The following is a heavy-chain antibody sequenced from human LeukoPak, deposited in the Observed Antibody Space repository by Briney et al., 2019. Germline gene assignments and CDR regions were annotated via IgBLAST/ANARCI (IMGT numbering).Heavy chain of an antibody. CDR2: ISAYNGNT. J-gene: IGHJ4*02. CDR3: ARVGTYYDILTGYKPPVYFDY. Sequence: ASVKVSCKASGYTFTGYYMHWVRQAPGQGLEWMGWISAYNGNTNYAQKLQGRVTMTTDTSTSTAYMELRSLRSDDTAVYYCARVGTYYDILTGYKPPVYFDYWGQGTLVTVSS. V-gene: IGHV1-18*04. CDR1: GYTFTGYY. D-gene: IGHD3-9*01.